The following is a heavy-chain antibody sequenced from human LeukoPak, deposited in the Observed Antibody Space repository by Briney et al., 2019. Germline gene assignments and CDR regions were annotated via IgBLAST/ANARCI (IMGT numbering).Heavy chain of an antibody. CDR2: TYYSGST. J-gene: IGHJ4*02. D-gene: IGHD1-26*01. V-gene: IGHV4-39*01. CDR3: ARQVYSGTHYFDY. Sequence: SSETLSLTCTVSGGSISSRSCCWGWIRQPPGKGLEWIGTTYYSGSTYYNPSLKSRVTISVDTSKNQFSLRLSSVTAADTAVYYCARQVYSGTHYFDYWGQGTLVTVSS. CDR1: GGSISSRSCC.